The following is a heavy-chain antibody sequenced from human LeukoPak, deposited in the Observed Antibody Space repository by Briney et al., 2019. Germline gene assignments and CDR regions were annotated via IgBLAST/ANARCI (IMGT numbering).Heavy chain of an antibody. Sequence: ASVKVSCKASGYTFTGYYMHWVRQAPGQGLEWMGWINPNSGGTNYAQKFQGRVTITRDTSASTAYMELSSLRSEDTAVYYCARDSAAAGTNWFDPWGQGTLVTVSS. D-gene: IGHD6-13*01. V-gene: IGHV1-2*02. CDR1: GYTFTGYY. J-gene: IGHJ5*02. CDR2: INPNSGGT. CDR3: ARDSAAAGTNWFDP.